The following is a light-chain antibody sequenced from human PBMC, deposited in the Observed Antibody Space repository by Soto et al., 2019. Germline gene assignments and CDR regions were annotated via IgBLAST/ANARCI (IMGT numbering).Light chain of an antibody. V-gene: IGKV3-20*01. CDR3: QQYGSSPPFT. CDR2: GAS. CDR1: QRVSSSY. J-gene: IGKJ2*01. Sequence: EIVLTQSPGTLSLSPGERATLSCRASQRVSSSYLAWYQQKPGQAPRLLIYGASSRATGSPDRFSGSGSGTDFTLTISRLESEDFAVYFCQQYGSSPPFTFGQGTKVEI.